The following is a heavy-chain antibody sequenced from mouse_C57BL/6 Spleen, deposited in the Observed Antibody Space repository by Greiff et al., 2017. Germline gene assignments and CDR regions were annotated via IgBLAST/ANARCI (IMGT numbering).Heavy chain of an antibody. CDR3: ARGGGYDEGFAY. CDR2: IYPGDGDT. D-gene: IGHD2-2*01. CDR1: GYAFSSSW. J-gene: IGHJ3*01. V-gene: IGHV1-82*01. Sequence: VQLQQSGPELVKPGASVKISCKASGYAFSSSWMNWVKQRPGKGLEWIGRIYPGDGDTNYNGKFKGKATLTADKSSSTAYMQLSSLTSEDSAVYFCARGGGYDEGFAYWGQGTLVTVSA.